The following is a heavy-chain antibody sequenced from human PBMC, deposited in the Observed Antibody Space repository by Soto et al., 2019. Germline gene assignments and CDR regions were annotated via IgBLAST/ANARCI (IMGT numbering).Heavy chain of an antibody. CDR3: ARDFKAPNDAWAFDS. Sequence: QVQLQESGPGLVMPSGTLSLTCDVSGASISSSDWWNWVRQPPGKGLEWIGEIYHDGTTIYNPSLRSRVTMSMEEAKNRFSLVLTSVTAADTAVYYCARDFKAPNDAWAFDSWGQGTLVSVSS. CDR2: IYHDGTT. V-gene: IGHV4-4*02. D-gene: IGHD3-16*01. J-gene: IGHJ4*02. CDR1: GASISSSDW.